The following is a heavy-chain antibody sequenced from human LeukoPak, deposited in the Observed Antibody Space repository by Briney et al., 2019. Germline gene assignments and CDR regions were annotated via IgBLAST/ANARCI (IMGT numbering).Heavy chain of an antibody. Sequence: GGSLRLSCAASGFTFNNYAMSWVRQAPGQGLEWVSAISGSGGGTQYADSAKGRFTTSSDNSRNTLYLQMHTPRAEAPAVYYCAREPNGGYIGAFEFWGQGRMVTVSS. J-gene: IGHJ3*01. CDR2: ISGSGGGT. D-gene: IGHD4-17*01. V-gene: IGHV3-23*01. CDR1: GFTFNNYA. CDR3: AREPNGGYIGAFEF.